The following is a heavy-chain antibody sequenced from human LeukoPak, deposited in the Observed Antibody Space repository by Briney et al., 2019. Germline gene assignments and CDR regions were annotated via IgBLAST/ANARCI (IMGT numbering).Heavy chain of an antibody. J-gene: IGHJ5*02. Sequence: GGSLRLSCEASGFTFSSYEMTGVRQAPGKGLEWVSYISGSGSTMYYGDSVKGRFAISRDNAKNSLYLQMNSLRAEDTAVYYCARRVGAWGQGTLVTVSS. CDR1: GFTFSSYE. CDR3: ARRVGA. D-gene: IGHD1-26*01. V-gene: IGHV3-48*03. CDR2: ISGSGSTM.